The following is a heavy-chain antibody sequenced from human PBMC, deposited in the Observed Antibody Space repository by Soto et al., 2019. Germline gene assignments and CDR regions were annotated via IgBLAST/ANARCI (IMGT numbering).Heavy chain of an antibody. CDR1: GFTFRYYA. J-gene: IGHJ4*02. CDR2: IDANGGST. CDR3: ASLGYGDYRIDY. D-gene: IGHD4-17*01. V-gene: IGHV3-23*01. Sequence: PGGSLRLSCTASGFTFRYYAMSWVRQAPGEGLEWVSSIDANGGSTYYADSVKGRFTISKDNSKSTLYLQMNSLRAEDTAIYYCASLGYGDYRIDYWGQGTLVTVSS.